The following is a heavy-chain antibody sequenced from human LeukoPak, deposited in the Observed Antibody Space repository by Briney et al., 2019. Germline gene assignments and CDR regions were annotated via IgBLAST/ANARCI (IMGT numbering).Heavy chain of an antibody. CDR3: TCFDY. CDR1: GFSISTYV. J-gene: IGHJ4*02. Sequence: GGTHTLSCAASGFSISTYVMSWVRQAPGKGLEWVSAVRANDDNTYYADPVQGRFNIDRDKSKDTVSLQMKTLRAEDTAIYYCTCFDYWGQGTLVTVSS. V-gene: IGHV3-23*01. CDR2: VRANDDNT.